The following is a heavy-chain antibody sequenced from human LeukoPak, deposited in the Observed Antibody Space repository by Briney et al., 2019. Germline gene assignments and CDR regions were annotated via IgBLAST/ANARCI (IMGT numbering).Heavy chain of an antibody. D-gene: IGHD5-18*01. Sequence: PSETLSLTCTVSGASISTSTYYWGWIRQPPGKGLEWIGSFSYSVSTHYNPSLKSRVAISVDTSKNQFSLRLSSVTAADTAVYYCARLADMVMGTWFDPWSQGTLVTVFS. J-gene: IGHJ5*02. V-gene: IGHV4-39*01. CDR1: GASISTSTYY. CDR2: FSYSVST. CDR3: ARLADMVMGTWFDP.